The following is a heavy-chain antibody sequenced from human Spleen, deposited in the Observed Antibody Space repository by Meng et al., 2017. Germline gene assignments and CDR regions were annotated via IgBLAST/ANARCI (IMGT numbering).Heavy chain of an antibody. J-gene: IGHJ4*02. CDR2: ISSSGSTI. D-gene: IGHD6-19*01. CDR1: GFTFSSYG. Sequence: ETLSLTCAASGFTFSSYGMHWVRQAPGKGLEWVSYISSSGSTIYYADSVKGRFTISRDNAKNSLYLQMNSLRAEDTAVYYCARGHSSGWYVDWGQGTLVTVSS. CDR3: ARGHSSGWYVD. V-gene: IGHV3-48*04.